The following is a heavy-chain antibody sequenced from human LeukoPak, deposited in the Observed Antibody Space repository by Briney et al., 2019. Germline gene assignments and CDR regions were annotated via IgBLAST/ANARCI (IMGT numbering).Heavy chain of an antibody. Sequence: PGGSLRPSCAASGITFSSYGMSWDRQAPGKGLEGVSRISSTGGTTYYADSVKGRFTFSRDNSKNTLYLQMNSLRAEDAAIYYCAKDRTGYSSSWYRYWGQGTLVTVSS. CDR2: ISSTGGTT. J-gene: IGHJ4*02. CDR1: GITFSSYG. V-gene: IGHV3-23*01. D-gene: IGHD6-13*01. CDR3: AKDRTGYSSSWYRY.